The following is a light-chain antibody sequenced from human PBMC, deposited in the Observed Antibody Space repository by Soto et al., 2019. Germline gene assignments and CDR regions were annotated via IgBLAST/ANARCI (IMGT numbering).Light chain of an antibody. Sequence: DIQMTQSPSTLSASVGDRVIITCRASQSLGTWLAWYQQKPGTAPVLLIYDVSRLESGVPSRFGGSGSGTEFTLTISSLQPDDFATYYCQQYFSYPLTFGGGTRVEIK. CDR3: QQYFSYPLT. CDR2: DVS. V-gene: IGKV1-5*01. CDR1: QSLGTW. J-gene: IGKJ4*01.